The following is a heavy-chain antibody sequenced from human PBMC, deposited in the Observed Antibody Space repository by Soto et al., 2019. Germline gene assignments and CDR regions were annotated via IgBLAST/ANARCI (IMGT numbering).Heavy chain of an antibody. CDR3: ATGFLGLCTGGNGPLDS. V-gene: IGHV3-33*01. D-gene: IGHD2-8*02. J-gene: IGHJ4*02. Sequence: QTGGSLRLSCAASGFTFSRQAMHWVRQAPGRGLEWVAVIWYHGVDKYYADSVKGRFTISRDNSKNTVYLQMNSLRGEDTAVYYCATGFLGLCTGGNGPLDSWGQGSLVTVSS. CDR1: GFTFSRQA. CDR2: IWYHGVDK.